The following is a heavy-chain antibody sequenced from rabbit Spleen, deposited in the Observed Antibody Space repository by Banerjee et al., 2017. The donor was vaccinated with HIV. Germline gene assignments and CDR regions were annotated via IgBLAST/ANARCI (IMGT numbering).Heavy chain of an antibody. D-gene: IGHD1-1*01. V-gene: IGHV1S45*01. CDR2: IGAGSSGTT. CDR3: ASADSGDDDLDL. J-gene: IGHJ4*01. Sequence: EQLEESGGDLVKPEGSLTLTCKASGFSFSSSYWICWVRQAPGKGLEWIACIGAGSSGTTYYASWPKGRFTISRASSTTVTLQMTSLAAADTATYCCASADSGDDDLDLWGPGTLVTVS. CDR1: GFSFSSSYW.